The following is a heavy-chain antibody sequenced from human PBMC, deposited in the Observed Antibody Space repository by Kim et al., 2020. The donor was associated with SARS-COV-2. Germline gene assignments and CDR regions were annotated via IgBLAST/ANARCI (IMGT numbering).Heavy chain of an antibody. Sequence: YADSVKGRFTISRDNSKNTLYLQMNSLRAEDTAVYYCAKDIAGGRNYVDYWGQGTLVTVSS. J-gene: IGHJ4*02. CDR3: AKDIAGGRNYVDY. V-gene: IGHV3-30*02. D-gene: IGHD3-16*01.